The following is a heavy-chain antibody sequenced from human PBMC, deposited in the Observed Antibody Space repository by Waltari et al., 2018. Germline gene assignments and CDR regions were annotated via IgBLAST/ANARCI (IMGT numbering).Heavy chain of an antibody. CDR3: ARVKITMVRGVMYYFDY. D-gene: IGHD3-10*01. CDR1: GGAISSGGYH. Sequence: QVQLQESGPGLVKPSQTLSLTCKVSGGAISSGGYHWSWIRQHPGKGLEWIGHTYYSGITYYNPALKSRITVSVDTSKNEFSLKLDSVTAADTALYYCARVKITMVRGVMYYFDYWGQGILVTVSS. CDR2: TYYSGIT. J-gene: IGHJ4*02. V-gene: IGHV4-31*03.